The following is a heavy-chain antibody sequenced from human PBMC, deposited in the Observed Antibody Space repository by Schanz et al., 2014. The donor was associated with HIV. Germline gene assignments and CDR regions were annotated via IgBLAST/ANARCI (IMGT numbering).Heavy chain of an antibody. Sequence: QVQLVQSGAEVKKPGSSVKVSCKASGGTFSSYAISWVRQAPGQGLEWMGGIIPKHGTSTSAQRFKGRVATAAATSTSTIYLELSSLRSEDTAVYFCARHIAVAGTRAVYYLDYWGQGTLVTVSS. D-gene: IGHD6-19*01. CDR1: GGTFSSYA. V-gene: IGHV1-69*06. CDR2: IIPKHGTS. J-gene: IGHJ4*02. CDR3: ARHIAVAGTRAVYYLDY.